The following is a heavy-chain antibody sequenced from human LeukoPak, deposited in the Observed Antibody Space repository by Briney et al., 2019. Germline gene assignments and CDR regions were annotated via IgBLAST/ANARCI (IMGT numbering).Heavy chain of an antibody. D-gene: IGHD6-25*01. CDR2: IYTSGST. V-gene: IGHV4-59*10. CDR3: ARVYPVAPARGPWIFDY. J-gene: IGHJ4*02. CDR1: GGSFSGYY. Sequence: SETLSLTCAVYGGSFSGYYWSWIRQPAGKGLEWIGRIYTSGSTNYNPSLKSRVTMSVDTSKNQFSLKLSSVTAADTAVYYCARVYPVAPARGPWIFDYWGQGTLVTVSS.